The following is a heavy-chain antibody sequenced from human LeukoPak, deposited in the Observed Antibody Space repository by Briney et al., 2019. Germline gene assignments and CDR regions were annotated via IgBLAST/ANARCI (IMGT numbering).Heavy chain of an antibody. J-gene: IGHJ4*02. D-gene: IGHD2-2*01. V-gene: IGHV3-33*01. CDR1: GLPFSTYG. CDR2: LWYDGSKK. CDR3: ARGHNYCSSTRCFFYFDY. Sequence: GGSLRLSCATSGLPFSTYGFHWVRQAPGKSLEWVAVLWYDGSKKYYADSVKGRLTISRDGSQNTLYLQMNSLRAEDTAVYYCARGHNYCSSTRCFFYFDYCGRGTLVTVSS.